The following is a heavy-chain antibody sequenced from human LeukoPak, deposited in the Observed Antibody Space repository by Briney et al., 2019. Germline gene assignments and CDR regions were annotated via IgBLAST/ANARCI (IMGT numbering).Heavy chain of an antibody. J-gene: IGHJ4*02. Sequence: PGGSLRLSCAVSGFTFSSYSMNWVRQAPGKGLEWVSSISSSSSYIYYADSVKGRFTISRDSAKNSLYLQMNSLRAEDTAVYYCATISPSGYWGQGTLVTVSS. CDR2: ISSSSSYI. V-gene: IGHV3-21*01. D-gene: IGHD5-24*01. CDR1: GFTFSSYS. CDR3: ATISPSGY.